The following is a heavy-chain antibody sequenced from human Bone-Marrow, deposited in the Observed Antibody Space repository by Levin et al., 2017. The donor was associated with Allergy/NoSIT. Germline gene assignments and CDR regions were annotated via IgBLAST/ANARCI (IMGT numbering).Heavy chain of an antibody. CDR1: GYNFPSHW. J-gene: IGHJ4*02. Sequence: GESLKISCKGSGYNFPSHWIGWVRQMPGKGLEWVGVIYPGDSQVKYSPSFQGQVTISADGSISTAFLQWSSLRASDTAMYYCARQFGSSYYYESSGYYFDFWGQGTLVTVSS. CDR3: ARQFGSSYYYESSGYYFDF. D-gene: IGHD3-22*01. V-gene: IGHV5-51*01. CDR2: IYPGDSQV.